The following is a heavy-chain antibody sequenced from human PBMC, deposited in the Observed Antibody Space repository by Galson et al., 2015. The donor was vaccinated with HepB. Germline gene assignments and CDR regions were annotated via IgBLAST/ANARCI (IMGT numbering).Heavy chain of an antibody. CDR1: GFTFSSYA. D-gene: IGHD2-8*01. V-gene: IGHV3-30-3*01. Sequence: SLRLSCAASGFTFSSYAMHWVRQAPGKGLEWVAVISYDGSNKYYADSVKGRFTISRDNSKNTLYLQMNSLRAEDTAVYYCARELSYYYYYGMDVWGQGTTVTVSS. J-gene: IGHJ6*02. CDR3: ARELSYYYYYGMDV. CDR2: ISYDGSNK.